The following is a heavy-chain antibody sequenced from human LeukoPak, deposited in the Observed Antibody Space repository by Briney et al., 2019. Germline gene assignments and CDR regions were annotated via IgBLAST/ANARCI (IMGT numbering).Heavy chain of an antibody. Sequence: ASVKVSCKASGYTFTSYGISWVRQAPGQGLEWMGWISAYNGNTNYAQKLQGRVTMTTDTSTSTAYMELRSLRSDDTAVYYCARLYYEGASVSNWFDPWGQGTLVTVSS. J-gene: IGHJ5*02. V-gene: IGHV1-18*01. CDR1: GYTFTSYG. D-gene: IGHD3-22*01. CDR3: ARLYYEGASVSNWFDP. CDR2: ISAYNGNT.